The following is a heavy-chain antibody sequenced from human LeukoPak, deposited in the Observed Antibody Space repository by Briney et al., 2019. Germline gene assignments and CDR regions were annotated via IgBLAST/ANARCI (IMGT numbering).Heavy chain of an antibody. D-gene: IGHD6-13*01. Sequence: GGSLRLSCAASGFTVSSTYMSWVRQAPGKGLEWVSVIYSGGSTYYADSVKGRFTISRDNSKNTLYLQMNSLRAEDTAVYYCARVYCSRAIDYWDQGTLVTVSS. J-gene: IGHJ4*02. V-gene: IGHV3-53*01. CDR3: ARVYCSRAIDY. CDR2: IYSGGST. CDR1: GFTVSSTY.